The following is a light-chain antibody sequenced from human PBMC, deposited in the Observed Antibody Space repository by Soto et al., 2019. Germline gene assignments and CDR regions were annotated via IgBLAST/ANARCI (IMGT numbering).Light chain of an antibody. CDR3: QQYYSYPIT. J-gene: IGKJ5*01. V-gene: IGKV1-8*01. CDR1: QGISSY. CDR2: AAS. Sequence: AIRMTQYTSSLSASTGDRVTITCRASQGISSYLAWYQQKPGKAPKLLIYAASTLQSGVPSRFSGSGSGTDFTLTISCLQSEDFATYYCQQYYSYPITFGQGTRLENK.